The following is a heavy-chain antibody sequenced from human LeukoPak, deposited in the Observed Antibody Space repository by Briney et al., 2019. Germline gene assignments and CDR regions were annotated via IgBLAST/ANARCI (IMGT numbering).Heavy chain of an antibody. CDR1: EDTFTYYH. V-gene: IGHV1-46*01. Sequence: ASVKVSCKASEDTFTYYHIHWVRQAPGQGVEWMGAVYATAGTTINTQNFQGRVTMTRDTSTGTVYMELSSLRFEDTAMYYRATEAPRSYYFDYWGQGILVTVSS. CDR2: VYATAGTT. CDR3: ATEAPRSYYFDY. J-gene: IGHJ4*02.